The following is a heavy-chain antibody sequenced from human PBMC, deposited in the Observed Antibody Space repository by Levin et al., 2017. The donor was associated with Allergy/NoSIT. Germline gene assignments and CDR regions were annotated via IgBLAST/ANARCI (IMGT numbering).Heavy chain of an antibody. CDR1: GFSVSSNF. CDR2: IYRGGTT. CDR3: ARGNREWDSSIGYYFDS. J-gene: IGHJ4*02. V-gene: IGHV3-53*01. D-gene: IGHD6-13*01. Sequence: PGGSLRLSCAASGFSVSSNFVTWVRQAPGKGLEWVSVIYRGGTTYYADSVKGRFTISRDTSKNTLYLQMNSLRAEDTAVYYCARGNREWDSSIGYYFDSWGQGALVTVSS.